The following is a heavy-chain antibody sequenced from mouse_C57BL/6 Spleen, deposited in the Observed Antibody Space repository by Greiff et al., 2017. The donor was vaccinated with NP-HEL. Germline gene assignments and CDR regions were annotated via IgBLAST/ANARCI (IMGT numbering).Heavy chain of an antibody. Sequence: QVQLQQPGTELVKPGASVKLSCKASGYTFTSYWMHWVKQRPGQGLEWIGRIYPGDGDTNYNGKFKGKATLTADKSSSTAYMQLSSLTSEDSAVYFCARGREDYWGQGTTLTVSS. CDR2: IYPGDGDT. CDR3: ARGREDY. CDR1: GYTFTSYW. J-gene: IGHJ2*01. V-gene: IGHV1-53*01.